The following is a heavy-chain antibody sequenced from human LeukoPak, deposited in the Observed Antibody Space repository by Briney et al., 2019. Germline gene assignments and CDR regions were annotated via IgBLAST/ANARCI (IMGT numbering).Heavy chain of an antibody. CDR2: INPSGGST. V-gene: IGHV1-46*01. Sequence: ASVKVSCKASGYTFISYYILWVRQAPGQGLEWMGIINPSGGSTTHAQKFQGRVTMTRDTSTSTVYMELSSLRSEDTAVYYCARPATSGYGSTWYNYWGQGTLVTVSS. J-gene: IGHJ4*02. D-gene: IGHD6-13*01. CDR1: GYTFISYY. CDR3: ARPATSGYGSTWYNY.